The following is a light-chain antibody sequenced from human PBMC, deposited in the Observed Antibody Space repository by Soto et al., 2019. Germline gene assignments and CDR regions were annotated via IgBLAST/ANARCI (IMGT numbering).Light chain of an antibody. CDR1: QSVSSSY. CDR3: QQHGSSPRT. CDR2: GAS. J-gene: IGKJ1*01. Sequence: EIVLTQSPGTLSLSPGERVTLSCRASQSVSSSYLAWYQHIPGQAPRLLLYGASRRATGIPDRFSGSGSGTDFTLTISSLEPEDFAVYYCQQHGSSPRTFGKGTKVEIK. V-gene: IGKV3-20*01.